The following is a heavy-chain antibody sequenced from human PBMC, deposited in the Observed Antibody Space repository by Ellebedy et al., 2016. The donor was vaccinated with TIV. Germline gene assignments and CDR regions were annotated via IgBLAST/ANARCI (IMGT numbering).Heavy chain of an antibody. CDR3: VRVMWPVPGPVDPFDY. Sequence: PGGSLRLSCAASGFTFSSHGMALVRQAPGKGLEWLSGITVGGDTTYYADSVKGRFTISRDNSKNTLFLQLSSLRAEDTAVFYCVRVMWPVPGPVDPFDYWGQGTPVTVPS. J-gene: IGHJ4*02. CDR1: GFTFSSHG. D-gene: IGHD6-19*01. V-gene: IGHV3-23*01. CDR2: ITVGGDTT.